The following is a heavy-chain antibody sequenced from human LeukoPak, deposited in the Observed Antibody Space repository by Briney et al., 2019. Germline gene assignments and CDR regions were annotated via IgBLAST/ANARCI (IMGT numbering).Heavy chain of an antibody. J-gene: IGHJ4*02. CDR3: ASPYYFDY. CDR2: IIPILGIA. Sequence: VASVTVSCKASGYIFTTYAITWVRQAPGQGLEWMGRIIPILGIANYAQKFQGRVTITADKSTSTAYMELSSLRSEDTAVYYCASPYYFDYWGQGTLVTVSS. V-gene: IGHV1-69*04. CDR1: GYIFTTYA.